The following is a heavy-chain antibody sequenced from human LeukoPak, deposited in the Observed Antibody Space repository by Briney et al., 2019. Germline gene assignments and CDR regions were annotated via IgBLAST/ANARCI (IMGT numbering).Heavy chain of an antibody. J-gene: IGHJ4*01. D-gene: IGHD5-24*01. CDR1: GFTFSTYS. Sequence: GGSLRLSCAASGFTFSTYSMNWVRQAPGKGLEWISFISTSSIYIYYADSVKGRFTISRDNARNSLYLQMNSLRAEDTAFYYCAKLLRDVTIYDFWGHGALVTVSS. V-gene: IGHV3-21*01. CDR3: AKLLRDVTIYDF. CDR2: ISTSSIYI.